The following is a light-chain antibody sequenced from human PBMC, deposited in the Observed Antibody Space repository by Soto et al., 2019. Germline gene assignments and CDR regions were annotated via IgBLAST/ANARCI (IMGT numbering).Light chain of an antibody. CDR1: QSVLYSSNNKNY. Sequence: DIVMTQSPDSLAVSLGERATINCKSSQSVLYSSNNKNYLAWYQQKPGQPPKLLIYWASIRESGVPDRFSGGGSATEFSLTISSLQAGDVAVYYCQQYYITPPTFGQGTKVEIK. V-gene: IGKV4-1*01. CDR2: WAS. J-gene: IGKJ1*01. CDR3: QQYYITPPT.